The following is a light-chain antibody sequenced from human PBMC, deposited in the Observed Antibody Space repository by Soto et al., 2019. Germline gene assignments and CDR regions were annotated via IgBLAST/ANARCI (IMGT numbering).Light chain of an antibody. Sequence: DIQMTQSPSTLSASVGVRVTITCRASQSISSWLAWYQQKPGKAPKLLIYKASSLESGVPSRFSGSGSGTEFTLTISSLQPDDFATYYCQQYRTFGQGTKVDI. J-gene: IGKJ1*01. CDR3: QQYRT. CDR1: QSISSW. CDR2: KAS. V-gene: IGKV1-5*03.